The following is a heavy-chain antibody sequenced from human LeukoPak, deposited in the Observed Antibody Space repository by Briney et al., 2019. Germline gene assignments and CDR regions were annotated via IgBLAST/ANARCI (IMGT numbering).Heavy chain of an antibody. Sequence: PGGSLRLSCAASGFTFSSYSMNWVRQAPGKGLEWVSSISARSSHKYYADSVRGRFTISRDNAESSLYLQINNLRAEDTAVYFCARDLYLGMVVIIQSFDLWGRGTLVTVSS. CDR3: ARDLYLGMVVIIQSFDL. CDR2: ISARSSHK. J-gene: IGHJ2*01. V-gene: IGHV3-21*06. D-gene: IGHD2-21*01. CDR1: GFTFSSYS.